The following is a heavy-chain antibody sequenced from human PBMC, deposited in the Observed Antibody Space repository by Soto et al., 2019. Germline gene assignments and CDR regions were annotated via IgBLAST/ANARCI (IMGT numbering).Heavy chain of an antibody. CDR3: ATTIRSGSYTDS. Sequence: GGSLRLSCAASGFIFSSYAMSWVRQAPGKGLEWVSALSASGSSTYYADSVKGRFTISRDNSKNTLFLQMSALRAEDTAVYYFATTIRSGSYTDSWGQGTLVTVSS. CDR2: LSASGSST. V-gene: IGHV3-23*01. J-gene: IGHJ4*02. CDR1: GFIFSSYA. D-gene: IGHD3-10*01.